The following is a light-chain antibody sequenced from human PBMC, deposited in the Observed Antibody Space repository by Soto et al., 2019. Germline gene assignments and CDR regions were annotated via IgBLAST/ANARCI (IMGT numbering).Light chain of an antibody. J-gene: IGLJ1*01. CDR3: SSFRSSSTLPYV. V-gene: IGLV2-14*01. CDR2: EVS. CDR1: GSDVGGYDY. Sequence: QSVLTEPASVSVSPGQSITVSCTGTGSDVGGYDYVSWYQQYPGKAPKLIIYEVSNRPSGVSNRFSGSKSGNTASLSISGLRAEDEADYYCSSFRSSSTLPYVFGTGTKVTVL.